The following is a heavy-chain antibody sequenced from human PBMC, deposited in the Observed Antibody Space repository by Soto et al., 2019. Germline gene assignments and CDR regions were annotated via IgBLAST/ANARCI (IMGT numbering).Heavy chain of an antibody. CDR2: ISHSGIT. J-gene: IGHJ4*02. D-gene: IGHD3-22*01. V-gene: IGHV4-4*02. CDR3: ARVRYDRSGFDH. CDR1: GDSISRGHG. Sequence: QVQLQESGPGLVRPSGALSVTCAVSGDSISRGHGWGWVRQSPGKGLEWIGEISHSGITNYNPSLKSRVTISGDKSKNQLSLKLTSVTAADTAVYYCARVRYDRSGFDHWGQGTLVSVSS.